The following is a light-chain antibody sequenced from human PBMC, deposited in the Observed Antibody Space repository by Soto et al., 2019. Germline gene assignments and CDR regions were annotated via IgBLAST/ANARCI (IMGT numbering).Light chain of an antibody. J-gene: IGLJ1*01. CDR2: DVS. V-gene: IGLV2-14*01. CDR3: SSYTISSTV. Sequence: SALTQPASVSGSPGQSITISCTGTSSDVGGYNYVSWYQQHPGKAPKLMIYDVSNRPSGVSNRFSGSKSGNTASLTISGLQAEDEADYYCSSYTISSTVFGTGTKVTVL. CDR1: SSDVGGYNY.